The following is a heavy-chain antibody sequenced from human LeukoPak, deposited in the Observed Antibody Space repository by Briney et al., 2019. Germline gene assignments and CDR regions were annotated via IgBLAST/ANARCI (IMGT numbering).Heavy chain of an antibody. Sequence: GSSVKVSCKASGGTFSSYAISWVRQAPGQGLEWMGGIIPIFGTANYAQKFQGRVTITADKSTSTAYMELSSLRSEDTAVYYCARGRAMVMAPDAFDIWGQGTMVTVSS. V-gene: IGHV1-69*06. CDR2: IIPIFGTA. J-gene: IGHJ3*02. D-gene: IGHD5-18*01. CDR1: GGTFSSYA. CDR3: ARGRAMVMAPDAFDI.